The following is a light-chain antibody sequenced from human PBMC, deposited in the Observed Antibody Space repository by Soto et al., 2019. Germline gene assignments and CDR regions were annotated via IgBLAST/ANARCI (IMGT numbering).Light chain of an antibody. CDR2: KAS. CDR1: ESISRW. CDR3: QQHNSFSIT. V-gene: IGKV1-5*03. Sequence: DIEVPQPQSSLSASVGDRVTITCRASESISRWLAWYQQKPGKAPKRLIYKASSLESGGPSRCIGSGSGTEFTLTIISLQADDFVTYYCQQHNSFSITFGQGTRVEIK. J-gene: IGKJ5*01.